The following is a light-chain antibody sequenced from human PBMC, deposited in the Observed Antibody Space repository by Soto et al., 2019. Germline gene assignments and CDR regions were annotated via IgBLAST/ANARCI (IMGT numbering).Light chain of an antibody. CDR3: GTWDSSLSVVV. J-gene: IGLJ3*02. CDR2: DDT. CDR1: SSNIGSHF. Sequence: QSVLTQPPSVSAAPGQKVTMSCSGRSSNIGSHFVAWYKQLPGTAPKLLIYDDTKRPYGIPGRFSGSKSGTSATLGITGLQTGDEADYYCGTWDSSLSVVVFGGGTKLTVL. V-gene: IGLV1-51*01.